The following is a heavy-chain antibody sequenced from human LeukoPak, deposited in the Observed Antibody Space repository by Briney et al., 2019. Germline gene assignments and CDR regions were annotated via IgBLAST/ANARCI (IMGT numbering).Heavy chain of an antibody. V-gene: IGHV3-23*01. CDR2: ISGSAVIT. CDR3: AKSRLSGINDAFDI. CDR1: GLTFINYG. J-gene: IGHJ3*02. Sequence: GGSLRLSRAASGLTFINYGMTWVRQAPGKGLEWASAISGSAVITFYADSVRGRFTISRDNSKNTLYLEMNSLRAEDTAVYYCAKSRLSGINDAFDIWGQGTVVTVSS. D-gene: IGHD3-3*01.